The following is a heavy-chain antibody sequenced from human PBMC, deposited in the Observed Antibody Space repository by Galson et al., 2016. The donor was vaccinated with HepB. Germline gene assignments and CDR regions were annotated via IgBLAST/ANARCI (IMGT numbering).Heavy chain of an antibody. Sequence: SLRLSCAASGFGFSDSWMHWIRQPPGKGLVWVARIKGDGVTTYADSVEGRFSVSRDNAKKTVFLQMNSLGADDTAVYYCARDSGIGDSFEYWGQGSLVTVSS. V-gene: IGHV3-74*03. CDR1: GFGFSDSW. CDR2: IKGDGVT. J-gene: IGHJ4*02. D-gene: IGHD3-10*01. CDR3: ARDSGIGDSFEY.